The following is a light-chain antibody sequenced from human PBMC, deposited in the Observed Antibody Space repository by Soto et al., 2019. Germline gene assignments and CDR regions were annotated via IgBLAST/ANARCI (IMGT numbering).Light chain of an antibody. CDR1: QSVNNF. CDR2: GAS. CDR3: QQYVISPWA. J-gene: IGKJ1*01. V-gene: IGKV3-20*01. Sequence: IVVTQPPDTLSLSPRPRATLPSRASQSVNNFVAWYQQRPCQAPRLLIYGASRRATGIPDRFTGSGSGTDFTLTISRLEPEDFAVYYCQQYVISPWAFGQGTKVDIK.